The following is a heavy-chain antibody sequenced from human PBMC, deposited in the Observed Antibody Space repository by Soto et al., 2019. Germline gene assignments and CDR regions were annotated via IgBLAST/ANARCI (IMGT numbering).Heavy chain of an antibody. CDR3: ARGVVVVPAAMGSGDYYYYMDV. CDR1: GGSISSYY. V-gene: IGHV4-59*01. Sequence: SETLSLTCTVSGGSISSYYWSWIRQPPGKGLEWIGYIYYSGSTNYNPSLKSRVTISVDTSKNQFSLKLSSVTAADTAVYYCARGVVVVPAAMGSGDYYYYMDVWGKGTTVTVSS. J-gene: IGHJ6*03. CDR2: IYYSGST. D-gene: IGHD2-2*01.